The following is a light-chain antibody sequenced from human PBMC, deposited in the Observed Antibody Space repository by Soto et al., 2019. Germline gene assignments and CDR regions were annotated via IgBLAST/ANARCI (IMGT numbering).Light chain of an antibody. V-gene: IGLV1-40*01. CDR3: QSYDSSLSGYVV. Sequence: QSALTQPPSVSGAPGQRVTISCTGSSSNIGAGYDVHWYQQLPGTAPKLLIYGNSNRPSGVPDRFSGSKSGTSASLAITGLQAEDEADYYRQSYDSSLSGYVVFGGGTKVTVL. CDR2: GNS. J-gene: IGLJ2*01. CDR1: SSNIGAGYD.